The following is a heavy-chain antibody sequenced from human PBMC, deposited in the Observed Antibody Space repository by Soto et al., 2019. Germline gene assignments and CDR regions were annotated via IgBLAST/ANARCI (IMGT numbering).Heavy chain of an antibody. CDR2: INHSGST. CDR1: GGSFSGYY. CDR3: ARGCRDYDFWSGYYRSYYYYGMDV. J-gene: IGHJ6*02. V-gene: IGHV4-34*01. D-gene: IGHD3-3*01. Sequence: TLSLTCAVYGGSFSGYYWSWIRQPPGKGLEWIGEINHSGSTNYNPSLKSRVTISVDTSKNQFSLKLSSVTAADTAVYYCARGCRDYDFWSGYYRSYYYYGMDVWGQGTTVTVSS.